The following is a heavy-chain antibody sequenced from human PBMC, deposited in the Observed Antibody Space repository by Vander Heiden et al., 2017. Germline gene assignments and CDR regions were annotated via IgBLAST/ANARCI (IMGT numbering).Heavy chain of an antibody. CDR1: GHTFTSYC. D-gene: IGHD3-22*01. CDR3: ARIEAYYYDSSGYYYLDY. J-gene: IGHJ4*02. Sequence: QVQLVQSGAEVKKPGASVKVSCKASGHTFTSYCVSWVRQAPGQGLEWMGWISAYNGNTNYAQKLQGRVTMTTDTSTSTAYMELRSLRSDDTAVYYCARIEAYYYDSSGYYYLDYWGQGTLVTVSS. V-gene: IGHV1-18*01. CDR2: ISAYNGNT.